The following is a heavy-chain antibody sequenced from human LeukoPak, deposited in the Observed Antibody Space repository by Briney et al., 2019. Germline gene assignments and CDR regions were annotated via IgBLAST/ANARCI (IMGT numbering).Heavy chain of an antibody. CDR1: GFRFSGYW. V-gene: IGHV3-7*03. D-gene: IGHD3-22*01. CDR2: IKGDGSET. J-gene: IGHJ2*01. Sequence: GGSLRLSCAASGFRFSGYWMTWVRQAPGKGLEWVANIKGDGSETSYVTSVRGRFTISRDNAKNSLYLQMNNLRVEDTAVYYCARDYYYDASGHRAGYVDLWGRGTLVTVSS. CDR3: ARDYYYDASGHRAGYVDL.